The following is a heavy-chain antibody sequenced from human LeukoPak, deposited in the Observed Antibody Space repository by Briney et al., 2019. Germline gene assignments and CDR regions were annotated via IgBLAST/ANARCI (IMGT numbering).Heavy chain of an antibody. Sequence: RASVKVSCKASGGTFSSYAISWVRQAPGQGLEWMGGIIPTFGTTNYAQKFQGRVTITADESTGTVYMDLSSLRSEDTAVYYCGRHLGGYYYYYMDVWGKGTTVTVSS. CDR2: IIPTFGTT. D-gene: IGHD3-16*01. CDR1: GGTFSSYA. J-gene: IGHJ6*03. V-gene: IGHV1-69*01. CDR3: GRHLGGYYYYYMDV.